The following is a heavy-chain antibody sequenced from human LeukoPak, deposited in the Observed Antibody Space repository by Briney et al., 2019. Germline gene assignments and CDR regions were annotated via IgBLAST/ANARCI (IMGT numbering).Heavy chain of an antibody. CDR1: GYTFTSSY. CDR2: INPSGGTT. J-gene: IGHJ3*02. Sequence: ASVKVSCRASGYTFTSSYIHWVRQAPGQGLEWMGIINPSGGTTIYAQKFQGRVTMTRDTSTSTVYMELSSLRSEDTAVYYCARQRGGQYEDAFDIWGQGTVVTVSS. V-gene: IGHV1-46*01. CDR3: ARQRGGQYEDAFDI. D-gene: IGHD2-8*01.